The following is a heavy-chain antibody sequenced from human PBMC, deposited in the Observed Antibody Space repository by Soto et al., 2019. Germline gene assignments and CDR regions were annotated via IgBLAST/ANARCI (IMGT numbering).Heavy chain of an antibody. Sequence: PGGSLRLSCAASGFTFSSYAMSWVRQAPGKGLEWVSAISGSGGSTYYADSVKGRFTISRDNSKNTLYLQMNSLRAEDTAVYYCAKELVAATMIAVVTYPDAFDIWGQGTMVTVS. D-gene: IGHD3-22*01. CDR3: AKELVAATMIAVVTYPDAFDI. V-gene: IGHV3-23*01. J-gene: IGHJ3*02. CDR2: ISGSGGST. CDR1: GFTFSSYA.